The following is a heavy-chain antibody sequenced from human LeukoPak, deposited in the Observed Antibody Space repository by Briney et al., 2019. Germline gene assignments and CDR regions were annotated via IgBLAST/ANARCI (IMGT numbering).Heavy chain of an antibody. CDR2: ISWNSGSI. CDR3: AKDSRYGDYGNYFDY. J-gene: IGHJ4*02. V-gene: IGHV3-9*01. CDR1: GFTFDDYA. Sequence: PGGSLRLSCAASGFTFDDYAMHWVRQAPGKGLEWVSGISWNSGSIGYADSVKGRFTISRDNAKNSLYLQMNSLRAEDTALYYCAKDSRYGDYGNYFDYWGQGTLVTVSS. D-gene: IGHD4-17*01.